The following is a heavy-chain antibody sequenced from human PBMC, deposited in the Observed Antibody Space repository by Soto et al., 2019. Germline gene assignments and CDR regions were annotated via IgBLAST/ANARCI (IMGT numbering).Heavy chain of an antibody. CDR3: ARGGGYYLDY. CDR1: SGSISSNNW. D-gene: IGHD3-16*01. Sequence: QVQLQESGPGLVKPSETLSLTCAVSSGSISSNNWWNWVRQPPGNGLEWIGEIFHSGSTNYNPSLKSRVTISMDKSKNQFSLNVISVTAADTAVYYCARGGGYYLDYWGQGTLVTVSS. V-gene: IGHV4-4*02. J-gene: IGHJ4*02. CDR2: IFHSGST.